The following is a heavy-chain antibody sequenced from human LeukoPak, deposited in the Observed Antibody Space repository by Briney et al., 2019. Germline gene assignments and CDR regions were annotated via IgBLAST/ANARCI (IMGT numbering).Heavy chain of an antibody. D-gene: IGHD1-26*01. CDR2: INPNSGGT. J-gene: IGHJ4*02. Sequence: ASVKVSCKASGYTFTGYYMHWVRQAPGQGLEWMGWINPNSGGTNYAQKFQGSVTMTRDTSISTAYMELSRLRSDDTAVYYCARVGIVGARPTDYWGQGTLLTVSS. CDR3: ARVGIVGARPTDY. CDR1: GYTFTGYY. V-gene: IGHV1-2*02.